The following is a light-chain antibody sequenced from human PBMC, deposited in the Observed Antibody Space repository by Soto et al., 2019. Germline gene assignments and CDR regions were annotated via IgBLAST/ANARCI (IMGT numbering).Light chain of an antibody. CDR1: QDIRNY. V-gene: IGKV1-33*01. Sequence: DIQMTQSPSSLSASVGARVSITCQASQDIRNYLSWFQQKPGRAPKLLIYGASNLETGVPSRFRGSGYGTDFTCTISSLQPEDIATYYCQQYHNLPPFTFGPGTKVDIK. CDR3: QQYHNLPPFT. J-gene: IGKJ3*01. CDR2: GAS.